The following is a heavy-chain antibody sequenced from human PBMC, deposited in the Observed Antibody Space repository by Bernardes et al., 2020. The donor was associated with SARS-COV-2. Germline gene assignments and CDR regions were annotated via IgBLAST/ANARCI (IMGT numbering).Heavy chain of an antibody. J-gene: IGHJ5*02. V-gene: IGHV1-2*02. Sequence: ASVKVSCKASGYTFTGYYMHWVRQAPGQGLEWMGWINPNSGGTNYAQKFQGRVTMTRDTSISTAYMELSRLRSDDTAVYYCAREGGLELGSVVPAAIRWFDPWGQGTLVTVSS. D-gene: IGHD2-2*01. CDR3: AREGGLELGSVVPAAIRWFDP. CDR2: INPNSGGT. CDR1: GYTFTGYY.